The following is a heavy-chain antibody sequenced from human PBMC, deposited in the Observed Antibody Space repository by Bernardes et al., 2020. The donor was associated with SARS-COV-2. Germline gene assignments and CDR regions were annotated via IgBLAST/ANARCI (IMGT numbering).Heavy chain of an antibody. V-gene: IGHV4-39*01. Sequence: SETLSLTCTVSGGSISSSSYYWGWIRQPPGKGLEWIGSIYYSGSTYYNPSLKSRVTISVDTSKNQFSLKLSSVTAADTAVYYCASLVAATPSFYWGQGTLVTVSS. CDR1: GGSISSSSYY. CDR2: IYYSGST. J-gene: IGHJ4*02. CDR3: ASLVAATPSFY. D-gene: IGHD2-15*01.